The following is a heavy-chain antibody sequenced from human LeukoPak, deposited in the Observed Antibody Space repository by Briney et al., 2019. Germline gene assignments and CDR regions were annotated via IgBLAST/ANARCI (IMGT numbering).Heavy chain of an antibody. V-gene: IGHV4-4*07. Sequence: SETLSLTCSVSGGSISNYYWSWLRQPAGKGLEWIGRIYASGSTNYNPSLKSRVTISMDKSKNHFSLNLKSVTAADTAFYYCARDFYGDDGHHPFDYWGQGIQVTVSS. J-gene: IGHJ4*02. CDR1: GGSISNYY. CDR3: ARDFYGDDGHHPFDY. D-gene: IGHD2/OR15-2a*01. CDR2: IYASGST.